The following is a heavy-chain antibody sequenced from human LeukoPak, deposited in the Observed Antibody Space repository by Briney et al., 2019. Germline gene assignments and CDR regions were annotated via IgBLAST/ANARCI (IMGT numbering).Heavy chain of an antibody. CDR1: GFTVSNNY. Sequence: PGGSLRLSCAASGFTVSNNYMSWVRQAPGKGLEWVAVISYDGSNKYYADSVKGRFTISRDNSKNTLYLQMNSLRAEDTAVYYCAKDNYYGSGSPSYYYYYYGMDVWGQGTTVTVSS. J-gene: IGHJ6*02. D-gene: IGHD3-10*01. CDR3: AKDNYYGSGSPSYYYYYYGMDV. V-gene: IGHV3-30*18. CDR2: ISYDGSNK.